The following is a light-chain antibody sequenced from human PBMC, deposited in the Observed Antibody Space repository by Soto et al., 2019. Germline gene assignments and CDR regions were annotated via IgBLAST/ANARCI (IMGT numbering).Light chain of an antibody. CDR1: QSVSSSY. CDR3: QQYGSSRGFT. V-gene: IGKV3-20*01. J-gene: IGKJ3*01. CDR2: GAS. Sequence: EIVLTQSPGTLSLSPCERATLSCSAIQSVSSSYLAWYQQKPGQAPRLLIYGASSRATGIPDRFSGSGSGTDFTLTISRLEPEDFAVYYCQQYGSSRGFTFGPGTKVDIK.